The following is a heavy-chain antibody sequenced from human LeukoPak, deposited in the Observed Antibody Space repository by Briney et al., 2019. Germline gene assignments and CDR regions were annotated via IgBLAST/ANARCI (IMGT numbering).Heavy chain of an antibody. CDR1: GFTFSTYR. CDR2: ISSSSSYI. CDR3: AREGSKNGYNFPIDY. D-gene: IGHD5-24*01. Sequence: PGGSLILSCAASGFTFSTYRMNWVRQAPGKGLEWVSSISSSSSYIYYADSVKGRFTISRDNAKNSLYLQMNSLRAEDTAVYYCAREGSKNGYNFPIDYWGQGTLVTVSS. J-gene: IGHJ4*02. V-gene: IGHV3-21*01.